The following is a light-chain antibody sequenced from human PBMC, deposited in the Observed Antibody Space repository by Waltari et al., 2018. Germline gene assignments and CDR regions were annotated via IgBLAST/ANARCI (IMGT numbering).Light chain of an antibody. CDR2: DAS. CDR1: QSVRSY. Sequence: EIVLTQSPATLSLSPGERATLSCRASQSVRSYLAWYQQKPGQAPRLLIYDASDRATGIPARFSGSGSGTDFTLTISSLEPEDFAVYYCQQYSTYPPTFGQGTKVDVK. J-gene: IGKJ1*01. CDR3: QQYSTYPPT. V-gene: IGKV3-11*01.